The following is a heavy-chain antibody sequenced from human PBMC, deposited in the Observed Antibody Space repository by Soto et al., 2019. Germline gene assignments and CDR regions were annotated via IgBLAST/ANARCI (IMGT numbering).Heavy chain of an antibody. CDR2: ISGSGGST. J-gene: IGHJ4*02. D-gene: IGHD3-3*01. V-gene: IGHV3-23*01. Sequence: EAQLLESGGGLVQPGGSLRLSCAASGFTFSSYAMSWVRQAPGKGLEWFSAISGSGGSTYYADSVKGRFTISRDNSKNTLYLQMNSLRAEDTAVYYCAKDPNYDFWSGYTFDYWGQGTLVTVSS. CDR3: AKDPNYDFWSGYTFDY. CDR1: GFTFSSYA.